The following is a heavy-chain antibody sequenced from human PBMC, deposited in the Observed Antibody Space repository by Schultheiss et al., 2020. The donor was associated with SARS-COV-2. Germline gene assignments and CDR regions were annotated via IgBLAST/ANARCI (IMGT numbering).Heavy chain of an antibody. D-gene: IGHD1-26*01. CDR1: GGSFSAYY. V-gene: IGHV4-59*08. CDR3: ARRSTRGLDV. J-gene: IGHJ6*02. Sequence: SETLSLTCAVYGGSFSAYYWSWFRQHPGKGLEWIGYGHHSGSTNYNPSLKSRLTISVDTSKNQFSLKLRSVTAADTAVYFCARRSTRGLDVWGQGTTVTVSS. CDR2: GHHSGST.